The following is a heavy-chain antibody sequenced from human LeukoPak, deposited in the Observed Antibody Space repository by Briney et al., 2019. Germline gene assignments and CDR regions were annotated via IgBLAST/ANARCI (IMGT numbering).Heavy chain of an antibody. V-gene: IGHV3-66*01. CDR2: IFSGGST. J-gene: IGHJ4*02. CDR1: GFTVGTDF. Sequence: PGGSLRLSCAASGFTVGTDFVSWVRQAPGRGLEWVSIIFSGGSTYYADSVKGRFTISRDSSRNTAYLQMSSLRAKDTAVYYCARGDFEYWGQGTLVTVSS. CDR3: ARGDFEY.